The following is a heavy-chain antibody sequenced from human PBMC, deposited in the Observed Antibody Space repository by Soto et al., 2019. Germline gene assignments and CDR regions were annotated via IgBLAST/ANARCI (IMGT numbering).Heavy chain of an antibody. V-gene: IGHV1-46*01. Sequence: GASVKVSCKASGYTFTSYYMHWVRQAPGQGLEWMGIINPSGGSTSYAQKFQGRVTMTRDTSTSTVYMELSSLRSEDTAVYYCARDTGYSSSPGLYYYYGMDVWGQGTTVTVSS. CDR1: GYTFTSYY. CDR2: INPSGGST. D-gene: IGHD6-6*01. J-gene: IGHJ6*02. CDR3: ARDTGYSSSPGLYYYYGMDV.